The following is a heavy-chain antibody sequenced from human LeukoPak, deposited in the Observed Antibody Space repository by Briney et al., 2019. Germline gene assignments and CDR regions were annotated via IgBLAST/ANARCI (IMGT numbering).Heavy chain of an antibody. CDR2: IKQDGSEK. J-gene: IGHJ4*02. CDR3: ARVEIGYYSDY. Sequence: PGGSLRLSCAASGFTFSSYWMSWVRQAPGKGLEWVANIKQDGSEKYYVDSVRGRFTISSDNDKNFLYLQMNGMGADATALYCGARVEIGYYSDYWGQGTLVTVSS. CDR1: GFTFSSYW. V-gene: IGHV3-7*01. D-gene: IGHD3-22*01.